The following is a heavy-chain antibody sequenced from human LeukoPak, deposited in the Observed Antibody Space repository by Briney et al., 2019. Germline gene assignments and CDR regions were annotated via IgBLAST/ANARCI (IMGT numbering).Heavy chain of an antibody. CDR2: INPNSGGT. Sequence: ASVKVSCKASGYTFTGYYMHWVRQAPGQGLEWMGWINPNSGGTNYAQKFQGRVTMTRDTSISTAYMELSRLRSDDTAVYYCARNWEDYSSGWYDWFDPWGQGTLVTVSS. CDR3: ARNWEDYSSGWYDWFDP. D-gene: IGHD6-19*01. V-gene: IGHV1-2*02. J-gene: IGHJ5*02. CDR1: GYTFTGYY.